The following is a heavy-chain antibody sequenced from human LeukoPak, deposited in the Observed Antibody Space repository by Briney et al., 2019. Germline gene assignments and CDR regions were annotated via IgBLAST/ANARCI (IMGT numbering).Heavy chain of an antibody. V-gene: IGHV4-59*01. D-gene: IGHD1-26*01. J-gene: IGHJ4*02. CDR1: GGSISSYH. Sequence: SETLSLTCTVSGGSISSYHWSWIRQPPGKGLEWIGYIYYSGSTNYNPSLKSRVTISVDTSKNQFSLKLSSVTAADTAVYYCARGRGREDFDYWGQGTLVTVSS. CDR2: IYYSGST. CDR3: ARGRGREDFDY.